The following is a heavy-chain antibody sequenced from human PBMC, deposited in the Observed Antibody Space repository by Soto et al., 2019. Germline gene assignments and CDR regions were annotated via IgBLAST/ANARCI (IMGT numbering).Heavy chain of an antibody. Sequence: EVPLVESGGGLVKPGGSLTLSCAASGFIFNNAWMNWVRQAPGKGLEWVGRIKSKGDGGTTDYAAPVKGRFTISRDESKNTLNLQMNSLKTEDTAVYYCTHQKWGAFEIWGPGTMVTVSS. D-gene: IGHD2-8*01. CDR3: THQKWGAFEI. CDR1: GFIFNNAW. CDR2: IKSKGDGGTT. J-gene: IGHJ3*02. V-gene: IGHV3-15*07.